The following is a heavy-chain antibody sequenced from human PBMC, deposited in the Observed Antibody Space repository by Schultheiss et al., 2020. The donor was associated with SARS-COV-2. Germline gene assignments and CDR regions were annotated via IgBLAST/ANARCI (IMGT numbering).Heavy chain of an antibody. Sequence: SETLSLTCTVSGGSISSGGYFWTWIRQRPGKGLEWIGYISYSGSTYYNPSLKSRITISVDMSQNHLSLKLSSVTAAATAIYYCARALGSAYSYGMDVWGQGTTVTVAS. J-gene: IGHJ6*02. V-gene: IGHV4-31*03. CDR3: ARALGSAYSYGMDV. CDR2: ISYSGST. D-gene: IGHD2-15*01. CDR1: GGSISSGGYF.